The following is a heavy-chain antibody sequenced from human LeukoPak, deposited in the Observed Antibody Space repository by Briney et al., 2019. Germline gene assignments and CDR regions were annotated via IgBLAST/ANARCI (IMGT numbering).Heavy chain of an antibody. CDR3: AKGGYCSSTSCSTYYYYYYMDV. CDR2: ISGSGGST. CDR1: GFTFSSYG. V-gene: IGHV3-23*01. Sequence: GGSLRLSCAASGFTFSSYGMSWVRQAPGKGLEWVSAISGSGGSTYYADSVKGRFTISRDNSKNTLYLQMNSLRAEDTAVYYCAKGGYCSSTSCSTYYYYYYMDVWGKGTTVTISS. D-gene: IGHD2-2*01. J-gene: IGHJ6*03.